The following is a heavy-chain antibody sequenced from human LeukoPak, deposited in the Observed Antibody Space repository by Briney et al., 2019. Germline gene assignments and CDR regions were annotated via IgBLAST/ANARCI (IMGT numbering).Heavy chain of an antibody. CDR3: ARDATYCRGSTCSYYGLDV. Sequence: ASVKVSCKASGYTFTTYAMHWVRQAPGQRLEWMGWMNAGNGNTKYSQKFQGRVTISRDTSASTAYMELTSLTSEDTAVYYCARDATYCRGSTCSYYGLDVWGQGTTVTVSS. D-gene: IGHD2-15*01. CDR1: GYTFTTYA. J-gene: IGHJ6*02. CDR2: MNAGNGNT. V-gene: IGHV1-3*01.